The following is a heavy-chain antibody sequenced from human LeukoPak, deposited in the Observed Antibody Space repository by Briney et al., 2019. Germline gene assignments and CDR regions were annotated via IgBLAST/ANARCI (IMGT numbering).Heavy chain of an antibody. CDR2: IYSGGST. CDR1: GFTVSSTY. V-gene: IGHV3-53*05. Sequence: GGSLRLSCAASGFTVSSTYMSWVRQAPGKGLEWVSVIYSGGSTYYADSVKGRFTISRDNSKNTLYLQMNSLRAEDTAVYYCARPGYCSSTSCYAHYYDSSGYFDWGQGTLVTVSS. D-gene: IGHD2-2*01. J-gene: IGHJ4*02. CDR3: ARPGYCSSTSCYAHYYDSSGYFD.